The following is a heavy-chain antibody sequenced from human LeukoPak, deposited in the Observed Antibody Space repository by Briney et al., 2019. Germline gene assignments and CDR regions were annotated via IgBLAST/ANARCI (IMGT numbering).Heavy chain of an antibody. Sequence: GGSLRLSCAASGFTFSDYAMSWVRQAPGKGLEWVSTICDNGGGTYYADSVKGRFTISRDNSKNTLFLQMNSLRAEDSAVYYCAADRERDPSVYYLVGGQGTLITVSS. CDR3: AADRERDPSVYYLV. J-gene: IGHJ4*02. D-gene: IGHD3-22*01. CDR2: ICDNGGGT. CDR1: GFTFSDYA. V-gene: IGHV3-23*01.